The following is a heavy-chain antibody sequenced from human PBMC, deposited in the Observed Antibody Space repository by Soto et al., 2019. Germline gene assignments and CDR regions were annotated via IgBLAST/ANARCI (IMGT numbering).Heavy chain of an antibody. CDR2: IYYSGST. D-gene: IGHD6-19*01. V-gene: IGHV4-31*03. CDR3: ARDNSGWYRYFDY. CDR1: GGSISSGGYY. Sequence: PSDTLSLTCTVSGGSISSGGYYWSWILHHPGKGLEWIGYIYYSGSTYYNPSLKSRVTISVDTSKNQFSLKLSSVTAADTAVYYCARDNSGWYRYFDYWGQGTLVTVSS. J-gene: IGHJ4*02.